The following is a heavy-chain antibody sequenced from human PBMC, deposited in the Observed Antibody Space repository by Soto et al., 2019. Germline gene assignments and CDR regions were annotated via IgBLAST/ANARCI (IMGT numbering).Heavy chain of an antibody. CDR1: GYTFTSYG. D-gene: IGHD3-10*01. CDR2: ISAYNGNT. Sequence: GASVKVSCKASGYTFTSYGISWVRQAPGQGLEWMGWISAYNGNTNYAQKLQGRVTMTTDTSTSTAYMELRSLRSDDTAVYYCAICLQSRGVTYYFDYWGQGTLVTVSS. J-gene: IGHJ4*02. V-gene: IGHV1-18*01. CDR3: AICLQSRGVTYYFDY.